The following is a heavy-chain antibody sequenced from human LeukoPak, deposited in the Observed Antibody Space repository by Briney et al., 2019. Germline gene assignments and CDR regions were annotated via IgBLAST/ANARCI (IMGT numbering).Heavy chain of an antibody. J-gene: IGHJ4*02. CDR2: ISGSGGST. CDR3: AKSDYGSGSYGY. Sequence: PGRSLRLSCAASGFTFSSYAMSWVRQAPGKGLEWVSAISGSGGSTYYADSVKGRFTISRDNSKNTLYLQMNSLRAEDTAVYYCAKSDYGSGSYGYWGQGALVTVSS. V-gene: IGHV3-23*01. CDR1: GFTFSSYA. D-gene: IGHD3-10*01.